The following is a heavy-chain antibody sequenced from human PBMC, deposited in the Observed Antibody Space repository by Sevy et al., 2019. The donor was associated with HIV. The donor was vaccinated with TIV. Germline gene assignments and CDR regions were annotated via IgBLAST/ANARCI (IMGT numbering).Heavy chain of an antibody. D-gene: IGHD1-1*01. CDR3: ARENTLGGNYY. CDR2: ISHTGNT. CDR1: GYSISSGYF. Sequence: SETLSLTCAVSGYSISSGYFWGWIRPPPGKGLEWIGTISHTGNTFYNPAFKSRVTISVDTSKNQFSLKVNSVTAAETAVYYCARENTLGGNYYWGQGTLVTVSS. V-gene: IGHV4-38-2*02. J-gene: IGHJ4*02.